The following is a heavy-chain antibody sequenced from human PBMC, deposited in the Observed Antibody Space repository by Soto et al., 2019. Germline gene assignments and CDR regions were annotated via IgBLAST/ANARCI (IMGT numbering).Heavy chain of an antibody. CDR1: GGSFSGYY. CDR2: INHSGST. D-gene: IGHD3-22*01. Sequence: PSETLSLTCAAYGGSFSGYYWSWIRQPPGKGLEWIGEINHSGSTNYNPSLKSRVTISVDTSKNQFSLKLSSVTAADTAVYYCARGPKYDSSGYYPYHYYYYGMDVWGQGTTVTVSS. CDR3: ARGPKYDSSGYYPYHYYYYGMDV. V-gene: IGHV4-34*01. J-gene: IGHJ6*02.